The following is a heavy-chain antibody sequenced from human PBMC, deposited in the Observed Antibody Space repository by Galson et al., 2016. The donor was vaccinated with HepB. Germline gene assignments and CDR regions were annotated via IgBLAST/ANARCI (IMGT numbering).Heavy chain of an antibody. D-gene: IGHD2-15*01. Sequence: LSLTCTVSSGSISSGAYFWSWIRQAPGKGLEWIGYIYYSVATHYNPSLESRVTISIDTSENQLSLNLRYLTAADTAVYYCARSRGVGYCSGGNCFEPLDHWGQGTLVTVSS. CDR1: SGSISSGAYF. CDR2: IYYSVAT. J-gene: IGHJ4*02. CDR3: ARSRGVGYCSGGNCFEPLDH. V-gene: IGHV4-31*03.